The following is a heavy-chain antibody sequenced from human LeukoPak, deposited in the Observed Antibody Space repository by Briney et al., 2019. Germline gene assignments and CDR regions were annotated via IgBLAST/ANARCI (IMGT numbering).Heavy chain of an antibody. CDR2: IYYSGST. Sequence: TSETLSLTCTVSGGSISSYYWSWIRQPPGKGPGWIGYIYYSGSTNYNPSLKSRVTISVDTYKNQFSLNLSSVTAADTAVYYCARIYRGVAAAGTGIDWFDPWGQGTLVTVSS. V-gene: IGHV4-59*01. D-gene: IGHD6-13*01. J-gene: IGHJ5*02. CDR3: ARIYRGVAAAGTGIDWFDP. CDR1: GGSISSYY.